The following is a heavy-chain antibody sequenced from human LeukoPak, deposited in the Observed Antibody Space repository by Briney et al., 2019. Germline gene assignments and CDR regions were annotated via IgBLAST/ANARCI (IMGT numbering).Heavy chain of an antibody. V-gene: IGHV1-69*05. CDR1: GLTFSTYL. CDR2: IIPIFGTA. CDR3: ARASSIAARNLDY. J-gene: IGHJ4*02. D-gene: IGHD6-6*01. Sequence: ASVKVSCKVSGLTFSTYLISWVRQAPGQGLEWMGGIIPIFGTANYAQKFQGRVTITTDESTSTAYMELSSLRSEDTAVYYCARASSIAARNLDYWGQGTLVTVSS.